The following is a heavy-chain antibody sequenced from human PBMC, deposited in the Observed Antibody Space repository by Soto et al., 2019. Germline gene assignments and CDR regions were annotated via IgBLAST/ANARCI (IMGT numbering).Heavy chain of an antibody. CDR2: ITYDGSEI. D-gene: IGHD6-19*01. V-gene: IGHV3-30*18. Sequence: QVQVVESGGGVVQPGRSLRLSCAASGFTLSCCGMHWVRQAPGKGLEWVAVITYDGSEIHYGDSVKGRFTISRDISENTVYLKVNNLRVEDWAVYYCAKEHSSGFYRVVDYWGQGTLVTVPP. CDR3: AKEHSSGFYRVVDY. J-gene: IGHJ4*02. CDR1: GFTLSCCG.